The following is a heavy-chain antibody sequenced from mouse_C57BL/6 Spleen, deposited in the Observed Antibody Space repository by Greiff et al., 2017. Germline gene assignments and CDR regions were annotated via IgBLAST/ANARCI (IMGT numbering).Heavy chain of an antibody. J-gene: IGHJ4*01. D-gene: IGHD1-1*01. V-gene: IGHV1-5*01. CDR2: IYPGNSDT. Sequence: VQLQQSGTVLARPGASVKMSCKTSGYTFTSYWMHWVKQRPGQGLEWIGAIYPGNSDTSYNQKFKGKAKLTAVTSASTAYSELSSLTNADSAVYYCTRDYYYGSSYVDYAMDYWGQGTSVTVSS. CDR1: GYTFTSYW. CDR3: TRDYYYGSSYVDYAMDY.